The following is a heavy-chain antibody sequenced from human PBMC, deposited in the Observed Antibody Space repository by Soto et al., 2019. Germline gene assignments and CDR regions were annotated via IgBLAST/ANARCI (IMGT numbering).Heavy chain of an antibody. CDR1: GYSFTSYW. CDR3: ARQSIAVAGTPDY. D-gene: IGHD6-19*01. Sequence: PGESLKISCKGSGYSFTSYWIGLVRQMHGKGLEWMGIIYPGDSDTRYSPSFQGQVTISADKSISTAYLQWSSLKASDTAMYYCARQSIAVAGTPDYWGQGTLVTVS. CDR2: IYPGDSDT. V-gene: IGHV5-51*01. J-gene: IGHJ4*02.